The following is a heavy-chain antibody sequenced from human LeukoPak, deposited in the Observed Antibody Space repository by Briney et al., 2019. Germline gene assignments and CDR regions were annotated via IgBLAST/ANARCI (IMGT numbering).Heavy chain of an antibody. CDR3: ARSRDYDFWSGYPYDAFDI. CDR2: IHTSGST. V-gene: IGHV4-61*02. D-gene: IGHD3-3*01. CDR1: GGSISSGSYY. J-gene: IGHJ3*02. Sequence: SETLSLTCTVSGGSISSGSYYWSWIRQPAGKGLEWIGRIHTSGSTNYNPSLKSRVTISVDTSKNQFSLKLSSVTAADTAVYYCARSRDYDFWSGYPYDAFDIWGQGTMVTVSS.